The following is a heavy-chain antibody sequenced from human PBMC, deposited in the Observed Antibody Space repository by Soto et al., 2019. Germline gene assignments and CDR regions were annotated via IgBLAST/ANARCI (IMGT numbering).Heavy chain of an antibody. J-gene: IGHJ6*02. CDR2: IDPSDSYT. CDR3: ARLPSKGVYYYYGMDV. CDR1: VYSFTSYW. V-gene: IGHV5-10-1*01. Sequence: GASLKISCKGSVYSFTSYWISWVRQMPGKGLEWMGRIDPSDSYTNYSPSFQGHVTISADKSISTAYLQWSSLKASDTAMYYCARLPSKGVYYYYGMDVWGQGTTVTVSS.